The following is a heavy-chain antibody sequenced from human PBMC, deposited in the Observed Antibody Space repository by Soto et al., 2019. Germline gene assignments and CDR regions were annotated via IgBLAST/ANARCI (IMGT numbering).Heavy chain of an antibody. V-gene: IGHV3-33*01. CDR3: ARDESVEVVAAAFDY. D-gene: IGHD6-13*01. J-gene: IGHJ4*02. Sequence: QVQLVESGGGVVQPGRSLRLSCAASGFTFSSYGMHWVRQAPGKGLEWVAVIWYDGSNKYYADSVKGRFTISRDNSKNTLYRHMNSLRAEDTAVYYCARDESVEVVAAAFDYWGQGTLVTVSS. CDR2: IWYDGSNK. CDR1: GFTFSSYG.